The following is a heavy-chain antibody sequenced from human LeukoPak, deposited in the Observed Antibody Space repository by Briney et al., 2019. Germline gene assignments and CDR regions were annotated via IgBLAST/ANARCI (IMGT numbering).Heavy chain of an antibody. J-gene: IGHJ6*02. CDR1: GYTFTSYD. CDR2: MNPNSGNT. CDR3: ARRDTLIYYYGMDV. V-gene: IGHV1-8*01. D-gene: IGHD5-18*01. Sequence: ASVKVSCKASGYTFTSYDINWVRQATGQGLEWMGWMNPNSGNTGYAQKFQGRVTMTRNTSISTAYMELSSLRSEDTAVYYCARRDTLIYYYGMDVRGQGTTVTVSS.